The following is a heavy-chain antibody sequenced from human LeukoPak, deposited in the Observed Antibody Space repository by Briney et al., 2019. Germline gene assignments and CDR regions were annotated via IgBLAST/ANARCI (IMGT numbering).Heavy chain of an antibody. J-gene: IGHJ6*03. CDR2: ISSSGSTI. D-gene: IGHD1-26*01. CDR1: GFTFSSYE. V-gene: IGHV3-48*03. CDR3: ARASLSGSYYRYYYYYMDV. Sequence: PGGSLRLSCAASGFTFSSYEMNWVRQAPGKGLEWVSYISSSGSTIYYADSVKGRFTISRDNAKNSLYLQMNSLRAEDTAVYYCARASLSGSYYRYYYYYMDVWGKGTTVTISS.